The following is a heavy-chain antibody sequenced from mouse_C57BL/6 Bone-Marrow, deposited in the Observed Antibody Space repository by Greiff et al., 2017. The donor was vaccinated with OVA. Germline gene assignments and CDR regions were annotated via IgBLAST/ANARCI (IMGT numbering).Heavy chain of an antibody. CDR2: ISSGGSYT. Sequence: EVQLQQSGGDLVKPGGSLKLSCAASGFTFSSYGMSWVRQTPDKRLEWVATISSGGSYTYYPDSVKGRFTISRDNAKNTLYLQMSSLKSEDTAMYYCARHYYGSSYFDYWGQGTTLTVSS. CDR3: ARHYYGSSYFDY. V-gene: IGHV5-6*01. CDR1: GFTFSSYG. J-gene: IGHJ2*01. D-gene: IGHD1-1*01.